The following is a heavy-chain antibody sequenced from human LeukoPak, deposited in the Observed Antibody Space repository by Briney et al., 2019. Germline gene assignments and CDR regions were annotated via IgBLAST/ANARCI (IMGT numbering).Heavy chain of an antibody. Sequence: SETLSLTCTVSGYSISSGYYWGWIRQPPGKGLEWIGSIYHSGSTYYNPSLKSRVTISVDTSKNQFSLKLSSVTAADTAVYYCARVRYSSSGPFDYWGQGTLVTVSS. CDR3: ARVRYSSSGPFDY. J-gene: IGHJ4*02. CDR1: GYSISSGYY. CDR2: IYHSGST. V-gene: IGHV4-38-2*02. D-gene: IGHD6-6*01.